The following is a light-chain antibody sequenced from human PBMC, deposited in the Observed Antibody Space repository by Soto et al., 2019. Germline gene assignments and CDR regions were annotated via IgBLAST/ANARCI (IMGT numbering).Light chain of an antibody. V-gene: IGKV3-11*01. CDR2: DAS. J-gene: IGKJ4*01. CDR3: QQRSNWPLT. Sequence: ESVLTQSAATLSLSPGERATLSCRASQSVSSYLVWYQRKPGQAPRLLIYDASNRATGIPARFSGSGSGTDFTLTISSLEPEDFAVYYCQQRSNWPLTFGGGTKVDIK. CDR1: QSVSSY.